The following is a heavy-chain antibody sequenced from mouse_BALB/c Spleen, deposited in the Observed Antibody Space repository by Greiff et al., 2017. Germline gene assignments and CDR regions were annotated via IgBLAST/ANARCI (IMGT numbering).Heavy chain of an antibody. J-gene: IGHJ3*01. D-gene: IGHD1-1*01. CDR3: AREVALGFAY. Sequence: DVKLVESGGGLVQPGGSLKLSCAASGFTFSSYGMSWVRQTPDKRLELVATINSNGGSTYYPDSVKGRFTISRDNAKNTLYLQMSSLKSEDTAMYYCAREVALGFAYWGQGTLVTVSA. V-gene: IGHV5-6-3*01. CDR2: INSNGGST. CDR1: GFTFSSYG.